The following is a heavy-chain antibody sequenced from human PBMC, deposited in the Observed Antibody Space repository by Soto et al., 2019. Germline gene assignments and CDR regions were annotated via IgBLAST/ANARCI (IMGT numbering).Heavy chain of an antibody. CDR2: INPNSGGT. V-gene: IGHV1-2*02. CDR1: GYTFTGYY. J-gene: IGHJ3*02. Sequence: GASVKVSCKASGYTFTGYYMHWVRQAPGQGLEWMGWINPNSGGTNYAQKFQGRVTMTRDTSISTAYMELSRLRSDDTAVYYCARARIVGATNAFDIWGQGTMVTVSS. CDR3: ARARIVGATNAFDI. D-gene: IGHD1-26*01.